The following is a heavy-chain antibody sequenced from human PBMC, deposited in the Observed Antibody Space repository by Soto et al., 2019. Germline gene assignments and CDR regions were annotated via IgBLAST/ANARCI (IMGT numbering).Heavy chain of an antibody. D-gene: IGHD6-19*01. CDR3: AKGYRSGWFLIYYYYGMDV. CDR2: ISGSGGST. Sequence: GGSLGLSCASSVFTFSSYAMSWVRQAPGKGLEWVSAISGSGGSTYYGDSVKGRFTISRDNSKNTLYLQMNSLRAEDTAVYYCAKGYRSGWFLIYYYYGMDVWGQGTTVTVSS. V-gene: IGHV3-23*01. CDR1: VFTFSSYA. J-gene: IGHJ6*01.